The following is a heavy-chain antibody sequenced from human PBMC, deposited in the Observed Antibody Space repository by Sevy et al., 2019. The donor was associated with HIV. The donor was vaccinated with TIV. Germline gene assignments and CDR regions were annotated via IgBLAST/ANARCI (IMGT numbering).Heavy chain of an antibody. CDR2: ISWNSGNI. CDR3: AKDIGCGWGQGCYYSGMDV. Sequence: GGSLRLSCAASGFKFNDFAMHWVRQAPGKGLEWVSGISWNSGNIDYEDSVKGRFTISRDNAKNSLYLQRNGLRTEDTALYYCAKDIGCGWGQGCYYSGMDVWGQGTTVTVSS. CDR1: GFKFNDFA. J-gene: IGHJ6*02. D-gene: IGHD2-21*01. V-gene: IGHV3-9*01.